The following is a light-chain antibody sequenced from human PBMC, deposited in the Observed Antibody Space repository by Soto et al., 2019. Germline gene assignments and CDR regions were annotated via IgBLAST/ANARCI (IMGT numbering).Light chain of an antibody. J-gene: IGKJ2*01. Sequence: DILLTQSPSSLSASVGDTVTIACRASQSISINLNWYQHRPGEAPKVLIYGASTLATGAPSRFTGSGVGTDFTLTIINLHLEDSATYNCQHTYTTRVYTFGQGTKLEFK. V-gene: IGKV1-39*01. CDR2: GAS. CDR3: QHTYTTRVYT. CDR1: QSISIN.